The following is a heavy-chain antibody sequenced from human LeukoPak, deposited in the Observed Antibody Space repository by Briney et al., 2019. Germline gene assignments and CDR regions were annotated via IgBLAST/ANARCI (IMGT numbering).Heavy chain of an antibody. CDR1: GGTFSSYA. CDR2: IIPILGIA. V-gene: IGHV1-69*04. CDR3: ARALGSHGREIDY. Sequence: SATVSCKASGGTFSSYAISWVRQAPGQGLEWMGRIIPILGIANYAQKFQGRVTITADKSTSTAYMELSSLRSEDTAVYYCARALGSHGREIDYWGQGTLVTVSS. J-gene: IGHJ4*02. D-gene: IGHD1-26*01.